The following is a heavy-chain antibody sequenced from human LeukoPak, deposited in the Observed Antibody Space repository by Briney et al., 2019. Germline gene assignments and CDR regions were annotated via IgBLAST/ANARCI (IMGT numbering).Heavy chain of an antibody. J-gene: IGHJ6*02. CDR3: ARVPNNWGVPDRGMDV. V-gene: IGHV4-39*01. CDR1: GGSISSSSYY. D-gene: IGHD7-27*01. CDR2: IYYSGST. Sequence: SETLSLTCTVSGGSISSSSYYWGWIRQPPGKGLEWIGSIYYSGSTYYNPSLKSRVTISVDTSKNQFSLKLSSVTAADTAVYYCARVPNNWGVPDRGMDVWGQGTTVTVSS.